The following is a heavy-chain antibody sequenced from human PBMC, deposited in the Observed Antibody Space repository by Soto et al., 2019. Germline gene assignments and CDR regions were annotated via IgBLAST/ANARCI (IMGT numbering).Heavy chain of an antibody. CDR1: GYTFTSYY. J-gene: IGHJ4*02. CDR2: INPSGGNT. V-gene: IGHV1-46*01. D-gene: IGHD3-10*01. Sequence: VASVKVSCKASGYTFTSYYMHWVRQAPGQGLEWMGIINPSGGNTNYAQKLQGRVTMTTDTSTSTAYMELRSLRSDDTAVYYCARDVSVRGVIGLFDYWGQGTLVTVSS. CDR3: ARDVSVRGVIGLFDY.